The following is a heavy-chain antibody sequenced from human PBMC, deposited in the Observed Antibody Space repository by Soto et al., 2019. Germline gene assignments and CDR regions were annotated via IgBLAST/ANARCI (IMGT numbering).Heavy chain of an antibody. D-gene: IGHD2-2*01. J-gene: IGHJ5*02. CDR1: GYTFTHHY. CDR2: INPSGGRT. Sequence: GASVKVSCKASGYTFTHHYIHWVRQAPGQGLDWVGVINPSGGRTNYAQKFQGRVTMTGDTSTHTVYMELSSLRSEDTAVYYWARVVPGAEAWFGPWGQGNLVTVSS. CDR3: ARVVPGAEAWFGP. V-gene: IGHV1-46*01.